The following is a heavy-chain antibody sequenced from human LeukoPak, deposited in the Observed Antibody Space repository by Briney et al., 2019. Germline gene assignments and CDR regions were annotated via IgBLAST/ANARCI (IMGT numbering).Heavy chain of an antibody. CDR1: GGTFSSYA. J-gene: IGHJ5*02. D-gene: IGHD1/OR15-1a*01. CDR3: AREISDTRWNTFDP. V-gene: IGHV1-69*13. CDR2: IIPIFGTA. Sequence: SVKVSCKASGGTFSSYAISWVRQAPGQGLEWMGGIIPIFGTANYAQKFQGRVTITADESTSTAYMELSSLRSEDTAVYYCAREISDTRWNTFDPWGQGTLVTVSS.